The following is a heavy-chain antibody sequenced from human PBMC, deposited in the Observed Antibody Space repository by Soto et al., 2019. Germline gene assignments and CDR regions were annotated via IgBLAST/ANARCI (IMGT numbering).Heavy chain of an antibody. CDR2: MNPNSGNT. Sequence: ASVKVSCKASGYTFTSYDINWVRQATGQGLEWMGWMNPNSGNTGYAQKFQGRVTMTRNTSISTAYMELSSLRSEDTAVYYCARVPSTGPHRPFDYWGQGTLVTVSS. D-gene: IGHD1-1*01. CDR1: GYTFTSYD. CDR3: ARVPSTGPHRPFDY. J-gene: IGHJ4*02. V-gene: IGHV1-8*01.